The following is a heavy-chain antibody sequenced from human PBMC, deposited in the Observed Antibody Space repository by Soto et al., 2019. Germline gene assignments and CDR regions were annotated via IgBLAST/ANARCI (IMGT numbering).Heavy chain of an antibody. D-gene: IGHD6-6*01. CDR2: ISGSGKDT. CDR1: GVTFSSYN. CDR3: ARVHLVAGSAFYCAMDV. J-gene: IGHJ6*02. V-gene: IGHV3-21*01. Sequence: GGSLILSCRASGVTFSSYNMNWFRQAPWKGLEWVASISGSGKDTFYRHSVKGRFAISRDSAGTSLFLRMDSVKVEDTAVYHCARVHLVAGSAFYCAMDVWGPGTAVTV.